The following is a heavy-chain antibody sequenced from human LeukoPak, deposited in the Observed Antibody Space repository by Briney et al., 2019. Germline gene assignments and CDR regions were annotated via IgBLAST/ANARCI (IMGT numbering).Heavy chain of an antibody. CDR3: TRVFMDV. J-gene: IGHJ6*03. CDR2: IRSKANSYAT. CDR1: GFTFSGSA. D-gene: IGHD2-8*01. Sequence: GGSLKLSCAASGFTFSGSAMHWVRQASGKGLEWVGRIRSKANSYATAYAASVKGRFTISRDDSKDTAYLQMNSLKTEDTAVYYCTRVFMDVWGKGTTVTISS. V-gene: IGHV3-73*01.